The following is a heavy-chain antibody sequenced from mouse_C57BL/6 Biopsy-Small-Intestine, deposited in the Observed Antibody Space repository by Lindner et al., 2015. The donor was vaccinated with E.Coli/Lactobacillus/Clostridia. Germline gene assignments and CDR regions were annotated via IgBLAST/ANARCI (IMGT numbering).Heavy chain of an antibody. CDR2: TFYSGIT. D-gene: IGHD1-1*01. CDR3: ARYYYSSTYWYFDV. V-gene: IGHV3-3*01. CDR1: GFSINSDCY. Sequence: EVQLQESGPSLVRPSQTLSLTCTVTGFSINSDCYWIWIRQFPGNKLEYIGYTFYSGITYYNPSLESRTYITRDTSKNQFSLKLSSVTTEDTATYYRARYYYSSTYWYFDVWGTGTTVTVSS. J-gene: IGHJ1*03.